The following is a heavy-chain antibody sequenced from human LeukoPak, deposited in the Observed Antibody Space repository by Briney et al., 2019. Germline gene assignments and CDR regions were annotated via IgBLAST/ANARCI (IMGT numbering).Heavy chain of an antibody. D-gene: IGHD5-24*01. CDR3: ARLEERLGYYFDY. Sequence: SETLSLTCTVSGGSISSSSYYWGWIRQPPGKGLEWIGSICYSGSTYYNPSLKSRVTISVDTSKNQFSLKLSSVTAADTAVYYCARLEERLGYYFDYWGQGTLVTVSS. J-gene: IGHJ4*02. CDR2: ICYSGST. CDR1: GGSISSSSYY. V-gene: IGHV4-39*01.